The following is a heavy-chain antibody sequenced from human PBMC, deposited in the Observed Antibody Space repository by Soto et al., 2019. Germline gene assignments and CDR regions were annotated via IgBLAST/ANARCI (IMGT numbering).Heavy chain of an antibody. J-gene: IGHJ2*01. D-gene: IGHD3-3*01. Sequence: QVQLVQSGAEVKKPGASVKVSCKASGYTFTSYYMHWVRQAPGQGLEWMGIINPSGGSTSYAQKFQGRVTMTRDTSTSTVYMELSSLRSEDTAVYYCARDGSITIFRVANWYFDLWGRGTLVTVSS. CDR2: INPSGGST. CDR3: ARDGSITIFRVANWYFDL. V-gene: IGHV1-46*01. CDR1: GYTFTSYY.